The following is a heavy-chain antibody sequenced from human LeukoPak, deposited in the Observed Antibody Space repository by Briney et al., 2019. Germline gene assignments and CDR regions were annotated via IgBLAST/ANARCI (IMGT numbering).Heavy chain of an antibody. CDR2: INPNSGGT. CDR1: GYTFTGYY. D-gene: IGHD6-13*01. Sequence: GASVKVSCKASGYTFTGYYMHWIRQAPGHGLEWMAWINPNSGGTNSAQKFQGRVTMTRDTSISTAYMELSRLRSDDTAVYYCARDAIAAAGTQLPYYYYYMDVWGKGTTVTISS. V-gene: IGHV1-2*02. CDR3: ARDAIAAAGTQLPYYYYYMDV. J-gene: IGHJ6*03.